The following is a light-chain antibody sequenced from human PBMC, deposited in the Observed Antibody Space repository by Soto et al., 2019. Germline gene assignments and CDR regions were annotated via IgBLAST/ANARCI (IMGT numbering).Light chain of an antibody. CDR3: CSYAGSYTVV. CDR1: SSDVGGYNY. V-gene: IGLV2-11*01. J-gene: IGLJ2*01. Sequence: QSALTQPRAVSGSPGQSVTISCTGTSSDVGGYNYVSWYQQHPGKAPKLMIYDVSKRPSGVPDRFSGSKSGNTASLTISELQAEDEADYYCCSYAGSYTVVFGGGTKLTVL. CDR2: DVS.